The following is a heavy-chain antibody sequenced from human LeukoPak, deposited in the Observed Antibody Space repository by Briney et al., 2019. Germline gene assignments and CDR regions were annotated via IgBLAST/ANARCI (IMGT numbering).Heavy chain of an antibody. CDR2: ISGSGGST. CDR3: ARGDGYNFYY. J-gene: IGHJ4*02. D-gene: IGHD5-24*01. V-gene: IGHV3-23*01. Sequence: GGSLRLSCAASGFTFSSYAMSWVRQAPGKGLEWVSAISGSGGSTYYADSVKGRFTISRDNSKSTLYLQMNSLRAEDTAVYYCARGDGYNFYYWGQGTLVTVSS. CDR1: GFTFSSYA.